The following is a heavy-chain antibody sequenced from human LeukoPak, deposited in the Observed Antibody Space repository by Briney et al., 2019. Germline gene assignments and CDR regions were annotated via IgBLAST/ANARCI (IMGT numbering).Heavy chain of an antibody. J-gene: IGHJ4*02. V-gene: IGHV1-2*02. Sequence: ASVKVSCKASGYTFTGYYMHWVRQAPGQGLEWMGWINPNTGGTNYAQKFQGRVTMTRDTSISTAYMELSSLRSDDTAVYYCARAMYSSGWYPLDYWGQGTLVTVSS. CDR3: ARAMYSSGWYPLDY. D-gene: IGHD6-19*01. CDR1: GYTFTGYY. CDR2: INPNTGGT.